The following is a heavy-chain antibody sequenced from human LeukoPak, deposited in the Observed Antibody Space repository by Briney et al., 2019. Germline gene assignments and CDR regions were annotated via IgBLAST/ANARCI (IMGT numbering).Heavy chain of an antibody. D-gene: IGHD4-17*01. V-gene: IGHV4-59*01. J-gene: IGHJ5*02. CDR1: GGSISSYY. Sequence: TSETLSLTCTVSGGSISSYYWSWIRQPPGKGLEWIGYIYYSGSTNYNPSLKSRVTISVDTSKNQFSLKLSSVTAADTAVYYCARDQGYGDYAWFDPWGQGTLVTVSS. CDR3: ARDQGYGDYAWFDP. CDR2: IYYSGST.